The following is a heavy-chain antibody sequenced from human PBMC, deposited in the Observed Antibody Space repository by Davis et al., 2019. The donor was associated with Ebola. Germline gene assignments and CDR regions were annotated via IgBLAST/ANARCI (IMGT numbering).Heavy chain of an antibody. CDR1: GYTFSSYG. Sequence: ASVKVSCKASGYTFSSYGVTWVRQAPGQGLEWMGWISSYNNNTNYAQNFQGRVTMTTDTSTSTAYMELRSLRSDDTAIYYCARSRFFEWLSPRFFDYWGQGTLVTVSS. CDR3: ARSRFFEWLSPRFFDY. CDR2: ISSYNNNT. V-gene: IGHV1-18*01. J-gene: IGHJ4*02. D-gene: IGHD3-3*01.